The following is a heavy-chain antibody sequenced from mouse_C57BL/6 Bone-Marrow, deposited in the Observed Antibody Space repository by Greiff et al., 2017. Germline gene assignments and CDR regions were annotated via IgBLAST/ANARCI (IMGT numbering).Heavy chain of an antibody. J-gene: IGHJ2*01. Sequence: VKLQQPGAELVRPGSSVKLSCKASGYTFTSYWMDWVKQRPGQGLEWIGNIYPSDSETHYNQKFKDKATLTVDKSSSTAYMQLSSLTSEDSAVYYCARLGYGNLYYFDYWGQGTTLTVSS. V-gene: IGHV1-61*01. CDR3: ARLGYGNLYYFDY. CDR2: IYPSDSET. D-gene: IGHD2-1*01. CDR1: GYTFTSYW.